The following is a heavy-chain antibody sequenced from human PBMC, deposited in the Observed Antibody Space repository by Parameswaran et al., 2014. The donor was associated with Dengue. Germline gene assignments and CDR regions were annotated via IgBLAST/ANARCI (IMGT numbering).Heavy chain of an antibody. Sequence: WVRQAPGQGLEWMGGIIPIFGTTNYAETFQGRVTITADESTSTAYMELSSLRSEDTGVYYCARGQNYYDSSGYHSAYWFDPGPGNSGHRLL. J-gene: IGHJ5*02. D-gene: IGHD3-22*01. CDR3: ARGQNYYDSSGYHSAYWFDP. CDR2: IIPIFGTT. V-gene: IGHV1-69*01.